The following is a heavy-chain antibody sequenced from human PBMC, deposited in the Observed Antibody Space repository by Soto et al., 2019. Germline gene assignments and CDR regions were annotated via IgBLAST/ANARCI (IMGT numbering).Heavy chain of an antibody. CDR2: IYYSGSA. Sequence: SETLSLTCTVSGGSISSGGYYWSWIRQHPGKGLEWIGYIYYSGSAYYNPSLKSRVTISVDTSKNQFSLRLSSVTAADTAVYYCARDAGGWYHLLSPWFASWGQGTLVTVSS. D-gene: IGHD2-2*01. CDR1: GGSISSGGYY. J-gene: IGHJ5*01. V-gene: IGHV4-31*03. CDR3: ARDAGGWYHLLSPWFAS.